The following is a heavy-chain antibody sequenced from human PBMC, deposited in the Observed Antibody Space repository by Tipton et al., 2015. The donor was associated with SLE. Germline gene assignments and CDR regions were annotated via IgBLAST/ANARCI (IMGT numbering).Heavy chain of an antibody. CDR1: GVSISGYY. V-gene: IGHV4-59*01. Sequence: TLSLTCSVSGVSISGYYCSWIRQPPGNGLEGVGFIYHNGATKYNPSLKNRLSISIDTTKNQFSLKLTSVTAADSAVYYCTRGHFNSGTFPYYNYYYYMDVWGKGTAVTVSS. CDR2: IYHNGAT. CDR3: TRGHFNSGTFPYYNYYYYMDV. J-gene: IGHJ6*03. D-gene: IGHD3-10*01.